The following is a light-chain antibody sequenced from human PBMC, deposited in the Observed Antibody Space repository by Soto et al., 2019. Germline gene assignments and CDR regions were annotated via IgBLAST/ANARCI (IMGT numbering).Light chain of an antibody. CDR2: DAS. V-gene: IGKV3-20*01. Sequence: EVVLTQSPGTLSLSRGERATLSCRASQTVRNNYLAWYQQKPGQAPRLLIYDASSRATGIPDRFSGGGSGTDFTLTISRLEPEDFAVYYCQQFSSYPLTFGGGTKVEIK. CDR3: QQFSSYPLT. CDR1: QTVRNNY. J-gene: IGKJ4*01.